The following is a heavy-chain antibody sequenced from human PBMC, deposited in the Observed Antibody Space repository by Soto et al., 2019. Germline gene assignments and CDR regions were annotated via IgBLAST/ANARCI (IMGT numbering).Heavy chain of an antibody. CDR3: AKDRGGTGWPFDH. Sequence: QAGGSLRLSCTPSGFTFGNFAMSWVRQAPGKGLEWVSSISAGGATTYYADSVKGRVTMSRDNSKNTLSLQMISLRAEDSAVYYCAKDRGGTGWPFDHWGQGTLVTSPQ. D-gene: IGHD6-19*01. CDR1: GFTFGNFA. CDR2: ISAGGATT. J-gene: IGHJ4*02. V-gene: IGHV3-23*01.